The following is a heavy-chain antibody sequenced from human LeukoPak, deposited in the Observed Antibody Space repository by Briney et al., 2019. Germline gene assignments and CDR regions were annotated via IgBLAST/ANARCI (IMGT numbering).Heavy chain of an antibody. CDR2: INHSGST. Sequence: SETLSLTCAVYGGSFSGYYWSWIRQPPGKGLEWIGEINHSGSTNYNPSLKSRVTISVDTSKNQFSLKLSSVTAADTAVYYCARETVAGVFDHWGQGTLVTVSS. J-gene: IGHJ4*02. CDR1: GGSFSGYY. V-gene: IGHV4-34*01. D-gene: IGHD6-19*01. CDR3: ARETVAGVFDH.